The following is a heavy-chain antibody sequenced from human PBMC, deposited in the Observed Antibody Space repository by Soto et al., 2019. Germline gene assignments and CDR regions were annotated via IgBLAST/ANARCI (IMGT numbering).Heavy chain of an antibody. V-gene: IGHV1-46*01. Sequence: QVHLVQSGAEVKKPGASMKVSCTASGYTLTSHHVHWVRQAPGRRLEWMGSINPATGVAQYTARFQGRVIMTRDTSTSTVYMELRGLTSEDTAIFYCARAGGVGLDGSAAFDIWGQGTMVTVSS. CDR1: GYTLTSHH. CDR2: INPATGVA. J-gene: IGHJ3*02. D-gene: IGHD1-1*01. CDR3: ARAGGVGLDGSAAFDI.